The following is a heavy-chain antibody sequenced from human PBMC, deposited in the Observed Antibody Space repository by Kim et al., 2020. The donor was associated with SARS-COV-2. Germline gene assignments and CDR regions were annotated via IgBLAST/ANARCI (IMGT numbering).Heavy chain of an antibody. CDR3: AREEGIVVVVAATEDGNNWFDP. Sequence: ASVKVSCKASGYTFTSYAMHWVRQAPGQRLEWMGWINAGNGNTKYSQKFQGRVTITRYTSARTAYMELSSLRSEDTAVYYCAREEGIVVVVAATEDGNNWFDPWGQGTLVTVSS. J-gene: IGHJ5*02. CDR1: GYTFTSYA. V-gene: IGHV1-3*01. D-gene: IGHD2-15*01. CDR2: INAGNGNT.